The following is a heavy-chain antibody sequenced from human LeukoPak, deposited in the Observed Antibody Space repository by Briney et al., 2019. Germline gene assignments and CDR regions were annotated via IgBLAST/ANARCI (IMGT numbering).Heavy chain of an antibody. CDR2: IHSGGST. CDR1: GGSISSYY. CDR3: ARDDTTVAGNTFDY. D-gene: IGHD6-19*01. J-gene: IGHJ4*02. V-gene: IGHV4-4*07. Sequence: RPSETLSLTCTVSGGSISSYYWSWIRQPAGKGLEWIGRIHSGGSTNYNPSLKSRVSMSVGTSKSQFSLKLSSVTAADTAVYYCARDDTTVAGNTFDYWGQGTLVTVSS.